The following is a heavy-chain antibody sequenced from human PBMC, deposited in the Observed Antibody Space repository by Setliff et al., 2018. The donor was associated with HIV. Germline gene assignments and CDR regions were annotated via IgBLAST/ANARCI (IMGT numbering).Heavy chain of an antibody. J-gene: IGHJ4*02. CDR2: IYYTGFA. CDR1: GDSMSSGSYF. V-gene: IGHV4-39*02. Sequence: SETLSLTCSVSGDSMSSGSYFWGWIRQTPGKGLEWIGNIYYTGFAYYNPSLKSRVTISLDTSKTHFYLNLTSVTAADTAVYFCSREGRGDPAVATTRIDYWGQGKLVTVSS. D-gene: IGHD1-1*01. CDR3: SREGRGDPAVATTRIDY.